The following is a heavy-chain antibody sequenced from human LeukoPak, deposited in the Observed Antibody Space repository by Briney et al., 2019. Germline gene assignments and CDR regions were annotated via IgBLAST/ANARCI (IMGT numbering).Heavy chain of an antibody. CDR2: IDWDDDK. Sequence: ESGPALVKPTQTLTLTCTFSGFSLSTSGMRVSWIRQPPGKALEWLARIDWDDDKFYSTPLKTRLTISKDTSKNQVVLTMTNMDPVDTATYYCARMTYYYDSSGYYEPLYYFDYWGQGTLVTVSS. CDR1: GFSLSTSGMR. V-gene: IGHV2-70*04. J-gene: IGHJ4*02. CDR3: ARMTYYYDSSGYYEPLYYFDY. D-gene: IGHD3-22*01.